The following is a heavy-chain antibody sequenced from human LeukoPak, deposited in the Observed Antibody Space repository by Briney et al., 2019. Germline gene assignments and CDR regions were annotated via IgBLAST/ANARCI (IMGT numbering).Heavy chain of an antibody. CDR3: ARPLRVTMIRGAAFRASSDFDP. D-gene: IGHD3-10*01. CDR1: GYTFSGYY. Sequence: ASVKVSCKASGYTFSGYYIHWVRQAPGQGLEWMGWINPNTGGTKYAQRFQDRVTITRDTSISTAYMEVSRLRYDDTAVYYCARPLRVTMIRGAAFRASSDFDPWGQGTLVTVSS. CDR2: INPNTGGT. V-gene: IGHV1-2*02. J-gene: IGHJ5*02.